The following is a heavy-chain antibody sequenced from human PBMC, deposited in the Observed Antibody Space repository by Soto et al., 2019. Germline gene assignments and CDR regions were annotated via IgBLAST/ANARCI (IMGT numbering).Heavy chain of an antibody. V-gene: IGHV3-30*03. CDR1: GFPFSSYG. D-gene: IGHD3-22*01. J-gene: IGHJ4*02. CDR2: ISYDGSNK. Sequence: QVQLVESGGGVVQPGRSLRLSCAASGFPFSSYGMHWVRQAPGKGLQGVAVISYDGSNKYYADSVKGRFTISRDNSKNTLYLQMNSLRAEDTAVYYCVGGYYFGDYWGQGTLVTVSS. CDR3: VGGYYFGDY.